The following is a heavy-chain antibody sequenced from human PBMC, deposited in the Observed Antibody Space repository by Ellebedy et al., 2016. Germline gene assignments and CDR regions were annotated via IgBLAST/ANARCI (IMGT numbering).Heavy chain of an antibody. Sequence: GESLKISXPASGFTFSNYAMTYLRQAPDTRLEWVSCISGISGNTYYAAPVKGRFTISRDNSKNTLFLQVNSLRAEDTAVYYCAKDQEYFDYMDDWGKGTTVTVSS. V-gene: IGHV3-23*01. CDR1: GFTFSNYA. J-gene: IGHJ6*03. CDR3: AKDQEYFDYMDD. CDR2: ISGISGNT.